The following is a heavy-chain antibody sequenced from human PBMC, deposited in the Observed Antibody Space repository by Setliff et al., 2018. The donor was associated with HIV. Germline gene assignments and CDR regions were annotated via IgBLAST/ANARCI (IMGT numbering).Heavy chain of an antibody. CDR2: ISYDSRFI. CDR1: GFTVSSTY. V-gene: IGHV3-21*01. CDR3: ARDRASSGYYARFDH. J-gene: IGHJ4*02. Sequence: AGGSLRLSCAASGFTVSSTYMNWVRQAPGKGLEWVSSISYDSRFIYHADSMKGRFTISRDNAKKLVYLQMNSLRAEDTAIYYCARDRASSGYYARFDHWGQGTLVTVSS. D-gene: IGHD3-22*01.